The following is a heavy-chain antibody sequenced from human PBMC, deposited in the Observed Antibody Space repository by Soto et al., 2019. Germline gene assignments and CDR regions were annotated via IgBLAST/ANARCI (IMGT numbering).Heavy chain of an antibody. CDR2: INPGNGNT. V-gene: IGHV1-3*01. J-gene: IGHJ6*02. CDR1: GYTFSTSA. D-gene: IGHD3-3*01. Sequence: GASVKVSCKASGYTFSTSAMNWVRQAPGQRLEWMGWINPGNGNTKYSQKFQDRLTITRDTSASTAYMELSRLTSEDTAVYYCARDYYDFWSGFSSSNYGMDLWGQGTTVTV. CDR3: ARDYYDFWSGFSSSNYGMDL.